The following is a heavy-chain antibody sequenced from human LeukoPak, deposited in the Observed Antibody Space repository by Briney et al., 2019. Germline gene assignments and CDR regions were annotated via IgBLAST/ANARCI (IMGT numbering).Heavy chain of an antibody. J-gene: IGHJ5*02. V-gene: IGHV1-2*02. D-gene: IGHD2-15*01. CDR3: ARDRCSGGSCYSGWFDP. CDR2: INPNSGVT. CDR1: GYTFTGYY. Sequence: GASVKVSCKASGYTFTGYYMHWVRQAPGQGLEWMGWINPNSGVTNYAQKFQGRVTMTRDTSISTAYMELSRLRSDDTAVYYCARDRCSGGSCYSGWFDPWGQGTLVTVSS.